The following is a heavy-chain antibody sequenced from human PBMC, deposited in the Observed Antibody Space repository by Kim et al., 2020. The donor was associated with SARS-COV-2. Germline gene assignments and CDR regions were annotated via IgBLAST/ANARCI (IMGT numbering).Heavy chain of an antibody. CDR1: GYTFSNYD. J-gene: IGHJ6*01. CDR2: MNPNSGNT. D-gene: IGHD3-10*01. V-gene: IGHV1-8*02. Sequence: ASVKVSCKASGYTFSNYDVNWVRQATGQGLECMGWMNPNSGNTGYAQKFQGRATMTRDDSISTAYMELSSLRSEDTAVYYCARGPTLVRGVTTAPFGMDV. CDR3: ARGPTLVRGVTTAPFGMDV.